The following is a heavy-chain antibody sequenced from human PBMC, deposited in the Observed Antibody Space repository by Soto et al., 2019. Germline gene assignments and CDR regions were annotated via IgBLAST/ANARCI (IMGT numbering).Heavy chain of an antibody. Sequence: SETLSRTCTVSGGSIGIYYWNWIRQPPGKGLEWIGYIYYNGNTNYDPSLKSRVTMSVDTSKNQFSLKLRSMTAADTAVYYCARDNGYFDYGGQGALVTGS. CDR1: GGSIGIYY. V-gene: IGHV4-59*12. CDR3: ARDNGYFDY. D-gene: IGHD2-8*01. J-gene: IGHJ4*02. CDR2: IYYNGNT.